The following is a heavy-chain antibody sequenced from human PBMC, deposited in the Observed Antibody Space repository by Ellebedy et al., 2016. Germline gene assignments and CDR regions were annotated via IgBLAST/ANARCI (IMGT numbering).Heavy chain of an antibody. CDR1: GVTISSSSYY. CDR3: AKENNIVVSARFDP. J-gene: IGHJ5*02. CDR2: INYSGNT. Sequence: SETLSLXCTVSGVTISSSSYYWGWIRQPHGKGLEWIGSINYSGNTYYSPFLKSRVTISVDTSKNQFSLEVTSVTAADTAVYYCAKENNIVVSARFDPWGQGILVTVSS. V-gene: IGHV4-39*07. D-gene: IGHD3-16*02.